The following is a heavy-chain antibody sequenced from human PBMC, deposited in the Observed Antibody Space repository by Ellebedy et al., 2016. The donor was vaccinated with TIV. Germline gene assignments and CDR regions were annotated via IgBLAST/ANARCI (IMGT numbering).Heavy chain of an antibody. Sequence: GSLRLSCTVSGGSISSDYWSWIRQPPGKGLEWIGHIYNNEITNYNPSHESRVSMSMDTAKNQLSLRLDSVTAADTAVYYCARHQVPMVRYYGLDVWGQGITVTVSS. CDR1: GGSISSDY. CDR3: ARHQVPMVRYYGLDV. D-gene: IGHD2-8*02. V-gene: IGHV4-59*08. J-gene: IGHJ6*02. CDR2: IYNNEIT.